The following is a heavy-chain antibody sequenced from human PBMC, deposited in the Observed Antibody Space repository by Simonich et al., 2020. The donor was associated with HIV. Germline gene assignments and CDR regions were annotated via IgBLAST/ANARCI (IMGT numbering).Heavy chain of an antibody. J-gene: IGHJ5*02. D-gene: IGHD5-12*01. CDR3: ARGTYNGYDWNWFDP. Sequence: QVQLVQSGAEVKKPGASVKVSCKASGYTFISYGISWGRQAPGQGLEWMGWISAYNGNTNYAQKLQGRVTMTTDTSTSTTYMELRSLRSDDTAVYYCARGTYNGYDWNWFDPWGQGTLVTVSS. CDR1: GYTFISYG. V-gene: IGHV1-18*01. CDR2: ISAYNGNT.